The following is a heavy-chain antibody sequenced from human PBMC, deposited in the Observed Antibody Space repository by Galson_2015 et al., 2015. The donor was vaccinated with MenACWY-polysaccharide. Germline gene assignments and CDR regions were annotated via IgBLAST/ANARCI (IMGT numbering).Heavy chain of an antibody. CDR3: AKDRASYGALDY. CDR2: ISSSGSTI. CDR1: GFTFSSYE. D-gene: IGHD4-17*01. J-gene: IGHJ4*02. Sequence: SLRLSCAASGFTFSSYEMNWVRQAPGKGLEWVSYISSSGSTIYYADSVKGRFTISRDSPKNSLFLQTNSLRAEDTATYYCAKDRASYGALDYWGQGTLVTVSS. V-gene: IGHV3-48*03.